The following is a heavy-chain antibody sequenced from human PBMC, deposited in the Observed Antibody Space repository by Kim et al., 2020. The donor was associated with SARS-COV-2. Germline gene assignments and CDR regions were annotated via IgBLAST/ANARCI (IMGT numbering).Heavy chain of an antibody. CDR1: GFSFSDYY. J-gene: IGHJ4*02. Sequence: GGSLRLSCAASGFSFSDYYMSWIRQAPGKGLEWVAYINSDGTSIKYADSVNGRFTISRDNSKKSLSLQMNSLTPEDTAVYYCVREANYWGQGTLVTFS. V-gene: IGHV3-11*01. CDR2: INSDGTSI. CDR3: VREANY.